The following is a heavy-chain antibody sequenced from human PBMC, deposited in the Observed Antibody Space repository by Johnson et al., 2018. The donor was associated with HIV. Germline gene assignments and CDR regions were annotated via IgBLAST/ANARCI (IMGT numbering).Heavy chain of an antibody. CDR3: ARDLSEGELGHAFDI. CDR1: EFTVRSNY. CDR2: IYSGGST. V-gene: IGHV3-66*01. J-gene: IGHJ3*02. Sequence: VQLVESGGGLVQPGGSVRLSCAASEFTVRSNYMHWVRQAPGKGLEWVSVIYSGGSTYYADSVKGRFTISRDNSKNTLYLQMNSLRAEDTAVYYFARDLSEGELGHAFDIWGQGTMVTVSS. D-gene: IGHD1-26*01.